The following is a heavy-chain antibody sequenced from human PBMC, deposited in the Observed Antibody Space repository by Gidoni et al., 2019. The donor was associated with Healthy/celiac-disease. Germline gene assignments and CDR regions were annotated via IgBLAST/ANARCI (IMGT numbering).Heavy chain of an antibody. CDR1: GGSTRSSSYY. V-gene: IGHV4-39*01. CDR3: ARDARPPRGFDP. J-gene: IGHJ5*02. Sequence: QLQLQESGAGLVKPSETLSLTGTVSGGSTRSSSYYWGWIRQPTGKGLEWMGSVSYSGITYYNPSLTTRVPISVDTSKTQFSLKLSSVAAAVAAVYYCARDARPPRGFDPWGQGTLVTVSS. D-gene: IGHD6-6*01. CDR2: VSYSGIT.